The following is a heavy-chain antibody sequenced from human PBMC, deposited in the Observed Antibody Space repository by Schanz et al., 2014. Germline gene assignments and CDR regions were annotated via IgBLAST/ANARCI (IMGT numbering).Heavy chain of an antibody. D-gene: IGHD3-9*01. CDR1: GFIFSNYG. V-gene: IGHV3-33*01. CDR3: SRDAGAYYDTSRTV. Sequence: QVQLVESGGGVVQPGGSLRLSCAASGFIFSNYGMHWVRQAPGKGLERVAVIWSDGSGKYYADSVKGRITISRDSPKNTLSLQLNSLRPKDTTIYYCSRDAGAYYDTSRTVWGQGTTVAVSS. J-gene: IGHJ6*02. CDR2: IWSDGSGK.